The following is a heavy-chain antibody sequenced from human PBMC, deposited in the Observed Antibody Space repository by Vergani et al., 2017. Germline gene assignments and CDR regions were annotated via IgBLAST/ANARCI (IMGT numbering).Heavy chain of an antibody. Sequence: QVQLVQSGAEVKKPGASVKVSCKASGYTFTGYYMHWVRQAPGQGLEWMGWINPNSGGTNYAQKFQGRVTMTRDTSISTAYMELSRLRSDDTAVYYCAKXAHCSLANCPPDYWGQGTLVTVSS. CDR3: AKXAHCSLANCPPDY. J-gene: IGHJ4*02. CDR1: GYTFTGYY. D-gene: IGHD2-15*01. V-gene: IGHV1-2*02. CDR2: INPNSGGT.